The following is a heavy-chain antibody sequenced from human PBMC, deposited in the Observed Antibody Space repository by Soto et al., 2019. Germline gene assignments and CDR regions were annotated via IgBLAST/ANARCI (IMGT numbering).Heavy chain of an antibody. V-gene: IGHV4-39*01. Sequence: SETLSLTCTVSVGSISSSSYYWGWIRQPPGKGLEWIGSIYYIGSTYYNPSLKSRVTISVDTSKNQFSLKLSSVTAADTAVYYCARRGYYYYYGMDVWGQGTTVTVSS. J-gene: IGHJ6*02. CDR3: ARRGYYYYYGMDV. CDR1: VGSISSSSYY. CDR2: IYYIGST.